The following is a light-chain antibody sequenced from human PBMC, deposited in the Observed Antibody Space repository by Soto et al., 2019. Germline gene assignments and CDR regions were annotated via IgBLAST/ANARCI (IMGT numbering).Light chain of an antibody. Sequence: QSVLTQPTSASASLGASVTLTCTLSSGYSNYKVDWYQQRPGKGPRFVMRVGTGGIVGSKGDGIPDRFSVLGSGLNRYLTIKNIQEEDESDCHCGADHGSGSNFVYLVFGGGTKLTVL. CDR1: SGYSNYK. J-gene: IGLJ2*01. CDR3: GADHGSGSNFVYLV. V-gene: IGLV9-49*01. CDR2: VGTGGIVG.